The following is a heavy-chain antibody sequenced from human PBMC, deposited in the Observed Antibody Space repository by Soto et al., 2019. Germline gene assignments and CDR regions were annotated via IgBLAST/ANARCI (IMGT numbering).Heavy chain of an antibody. CDR2: INPSGGST. V-gene: IGHV1-46*01. J-gene: IGHJ5*02. D-gene: IGHD3-10*01. CDR1: GYTFTSYY. Sequence: ASVKVSCKASGYTFTSYYMHWVRQAPGQGLEWMGIINPSGGSTSYAQKFQGRVTMTRDTSTSTVYMELSSLRSEDTAVYYCASSSGWFGELLCGPNWFDPWGQGTLVTVSS. CDR3: ASSSGWFGELLCGPNWFDP.